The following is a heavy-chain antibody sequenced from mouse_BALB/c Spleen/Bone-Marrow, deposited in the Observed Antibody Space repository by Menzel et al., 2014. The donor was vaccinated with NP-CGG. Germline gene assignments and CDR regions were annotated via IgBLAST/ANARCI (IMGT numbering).Heavy chain of an antibody. CDR3: ARYGNYFDY. V-gene: IGHV3-5*02. J-gene: IGHJ2*01. CDR2: IYYSGTI. D-gene: IGHD2-1*01. Sequence: EVKLEESGPGLVKPSQTVSLTCTVTGISIXTGNYRWSWIRQFPGNKLEWIGYIYYSGTITYNPSLTSRTTITRDTSKNQFFLEMNSLTAEDTATYYCARYGNYFDYWGQGTTLTVSS. CDR1: GISIXTGNYR.